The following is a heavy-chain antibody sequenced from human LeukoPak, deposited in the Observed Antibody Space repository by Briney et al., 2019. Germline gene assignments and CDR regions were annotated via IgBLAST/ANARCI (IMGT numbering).Heavy chain of an antibody. V-gene: IGHV3-13*01. CDR1: GFTFSSYD. CDR3: ARGSVLKGFDY. Sequence: GGSLRLSCAASGFTFSSYDMHWVRQATGKGLEWVSAIGTAGDTYYPGSVKGRFTISRENAKNSSYLQMNSLRAGDTAVYYCARGSVLKGFDYWGQGTLVTVSS. D-gene: IGHD2-8*01. CDR2: IGTAGDT. J-gene: IGHJ4*02.